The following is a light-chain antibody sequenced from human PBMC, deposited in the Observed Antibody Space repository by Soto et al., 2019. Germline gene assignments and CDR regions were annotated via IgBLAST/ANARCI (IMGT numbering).Light chain of an antibody. Sequence: QSVLTPPASVSGSPGQSIPISCTRTSSDVGSYNYVSWYQQHPGKAPRLMIYEVSDRPSGISTRFSCSTSGNTASLPTSGLQTEDEAHYYCSSYTSSSTLFVTGAKVTVL. CDR2: EVS. CDR3: SSYTSSSTL. CDR1: SSDVGSYNY. V-gene: IGLV2-14*01. J-gene: IGLJ1*01.